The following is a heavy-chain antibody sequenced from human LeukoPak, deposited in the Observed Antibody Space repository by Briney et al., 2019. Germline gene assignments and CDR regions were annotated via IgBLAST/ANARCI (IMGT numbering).Heavy chain of an antibody. J-gene: IGHJ4*02. CDR1: GFTLSSAW. CDR3: TSDVPISMAHSFDY. V-gene: IGHV3-15*01. CDR2: VKSKIDGETT. Sequence: GTSLRLSCAASGFTLSSAWMSWVRQAPGKGLEWVGRVKSKIDGETTDYAAPVKGTFTISRDDSENTLYLQMNSLKTVDTAVYYCTSDVPISMAHSFDYWGEGTLVTVSS. D-gene: IGHD6-6*01.